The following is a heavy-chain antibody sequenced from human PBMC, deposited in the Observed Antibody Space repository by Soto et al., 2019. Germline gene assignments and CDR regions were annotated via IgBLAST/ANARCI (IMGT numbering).Heavy chain of an antibody. D-gene: IGHD5-12*01. CDR2: ISAYNGNT. CDR1: GYTFTSYG. J-gene: IGHJ4*02. Sequence: QVQLVQSGAEVKKPGASVKVSCRASGYTFTSYGISWVRQAPGQGLEWMGWISAYNGNTNYAQKLQGRVTMTTDTSTSTAYMELRSLRSDDTAVYYCARDNRVDIVAASWRYWGQGTLVTVSS. V-gene: IGHV1-18*01. CDR3: ARDNRVDIVAASWRY.